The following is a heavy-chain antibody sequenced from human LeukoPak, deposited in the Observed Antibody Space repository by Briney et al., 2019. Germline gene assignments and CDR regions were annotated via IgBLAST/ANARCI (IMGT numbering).Heavy chain of an antibody. J-gene: IGHJ4*02. Sequence: PSETLSLTCTVSGGSISSGSYYWSWIRQPAGKGLEWIGRIYDSGSTNYNPSLKSRVTMSVDTSKSQFSLKVSSVTAADTAVYYCARDLGGWSRAYFAFDYWGQGTLVTVSS. V-gene: IGHV4-61*02. CDR3: ARDLGGWSRAYFAFDY. CDR1: GGSISSGSYY. D-gene: IGHD3-9*01. CDR2: IYDSGST.